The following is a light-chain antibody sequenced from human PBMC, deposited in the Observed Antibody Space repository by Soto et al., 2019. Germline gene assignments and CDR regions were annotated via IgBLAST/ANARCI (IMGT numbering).Light chain of an antibody. V-gene: IGKV1-5*01. CDR1: QSISSW. CDR3: QQYNSYPWT. J-gene: IGKJ1*01. CDR2: DAS. Sequence: DIQMTQSPSTLSASEGDRVTITCRASQSISSWLAWYQQKPGKAPKLLIYDASSLESGVPSRFSGSGSGTEFTLTISSLQPDDFATYYCQQYNSYPWTFGQGTQVEIK.